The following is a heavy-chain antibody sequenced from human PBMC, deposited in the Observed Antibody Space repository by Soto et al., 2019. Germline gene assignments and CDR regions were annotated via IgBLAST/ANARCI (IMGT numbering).Heavy chain of an antibody. CDR1: GGTFNSYT. D-gene: IGHD3-16*01. CDR3: ARFGGSYGMDV. Sequence: QVQLVQSGAEVKKPGASVKVSCKASGGTFNSYTISWVRQAPGQGLEWMGGIIPILGIANYAQKFQGRVTITADKSTITAYMELSSLRSEDTAVYYCARFGGSYGMDVWGQGTTVTLSS. CDR2: IIPILGIA. J-gene: IGHJ6*02. V-gene: IGHV1-69*02.